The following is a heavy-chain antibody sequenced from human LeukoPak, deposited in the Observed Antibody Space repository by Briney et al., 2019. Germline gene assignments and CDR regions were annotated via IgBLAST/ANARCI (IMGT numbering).Heavy chain of an antibody. J-gene: IGHJ4*02. D-gene: IGHD3-10*01. CDR3: TRPMVRGVITEY. Sequence: GGSLRLSCAASGFTFSGPAMHWDRQASGKGLEWVGRIRSKANSYATAYAASVKGRFTISRDDSKNTAYLQMNSLKTEDTAVYYCTRPMVRGVITEYWGQGTLVTVSS. CDR2: IRSKANSYAT. V-gene: IGHV3-73*01. CDR1: GFTFSGPA.